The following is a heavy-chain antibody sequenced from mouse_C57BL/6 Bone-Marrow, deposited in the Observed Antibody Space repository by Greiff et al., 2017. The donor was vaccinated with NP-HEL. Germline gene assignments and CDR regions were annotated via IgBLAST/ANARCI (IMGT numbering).Heavy chain of an antibody. V-gene: IGHV1-19*01. CDR2: INPYNGGT. D-gene: IGHD1-1*01. J-gene: IGHJ2*01. Sequence: VQLKESGPVLVKPGASVKMSCKASGYTFTDYYMNWVKQSHGKSLEWIGVINPYNGGTSYNQKFKGKATLTVDKSSSTAYMELNSLTSEDSAVYYCASKGTVVTYYFDYWGQGTTLTVSS. CDR3: ASKGTVVTYYFDY. CDR1: GYTFTDYY.